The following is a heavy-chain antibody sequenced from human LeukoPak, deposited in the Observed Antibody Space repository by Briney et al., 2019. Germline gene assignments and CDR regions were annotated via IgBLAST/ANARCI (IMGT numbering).Heavy chain of an antibody. Sequence: PSETLSLTCTVSGGSISGYYWSWIRQPPGKGLEWIGYMYYSGNTNYAPSLKSRVTISLDTSKNRFSLNLRFVTAADTAIYYCARVPQELGIWFDPWGQGTLVTVSS. CDR2: MYYSGNT. CDR3: ARVPQELGIWFDP. CDR1: GGSISGYY. V-gene: IGHV4-59*01. J-gene: IGHJ5*02. D-gene: IGHD1-7*01.